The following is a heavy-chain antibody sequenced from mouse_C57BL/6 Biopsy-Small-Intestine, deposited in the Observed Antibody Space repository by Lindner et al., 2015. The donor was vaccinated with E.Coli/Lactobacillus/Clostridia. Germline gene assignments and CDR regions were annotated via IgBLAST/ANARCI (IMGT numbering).Heavy chain of an antibody. CDR1: GFSFNTYA. J-gene: IGHJ1*03. Sequence: VQLQESGGGLVQPKGSLKLSCAASGFSFNTYAMNWVRQAPGKGLEWVARIRSKSNNYATYYADSVKDRFTISRDDSESMLYLQMNNLKTEDTAMYYCVHGSSYGYFDVWGTGTTVTVSS. D-gene: IGHD1-1*01. V-gene: IGHV10-1*01. CDR2: IRSKSNNYAT. CDR3: VHGSSYGYFDV.